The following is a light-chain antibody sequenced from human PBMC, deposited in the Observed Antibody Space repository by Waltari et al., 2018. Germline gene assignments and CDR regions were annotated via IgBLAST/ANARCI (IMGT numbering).Light chain of an antibody. CDR3: QTGGHGTWV. Sequence: QLVLTQSPSASASLGASVKLTCTLSSGHSSNVIAWLQQQPEKGPRYLMKVNSDGSHSKGDEIPDRFSGCSSGTERYLTISSLPSEDEADYYCQTGGHGTWVFGGGTKLTVL. CDR1: SGHSSNV. V-gene: IGLV4-69*01. J-gene: IGLJ3*02. CDR2: VNSDGSH.